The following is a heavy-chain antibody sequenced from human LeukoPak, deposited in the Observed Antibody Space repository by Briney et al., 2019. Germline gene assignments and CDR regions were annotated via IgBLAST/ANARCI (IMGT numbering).Heavy chain of an antibody. D-gene: IGHD2/OR15-2a*01. CDR3: ARGNSRRKLYYFDY. J-gene: IGHJ4*02. V-gene: IGHV1-8*01. CDR2: MNPNSGNT. Sequence: ASVKVSFKASGYTFTGYDINWVRQATGQGLEWMGWMNPNSGNTGYAQKFQGRVTMTRNTSISTAYMELSSLRSEDTAVYYCARGNSRRKLYYFDYWGQGTLVTVSS. CDR1: GYTFTGYD.